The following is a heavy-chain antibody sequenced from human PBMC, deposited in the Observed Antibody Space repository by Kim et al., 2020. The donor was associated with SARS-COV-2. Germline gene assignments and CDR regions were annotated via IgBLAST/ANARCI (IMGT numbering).Heavy chain of an antibody. CDR3: ATGDIVATIIKPGIAVAGTGY. Sequence: SETLSLTCTVSGGSISSSSYYWGWIRQPPGKGLEWIGSIYYSGSTYYNPSLKSRVTISVDTSKNQFSLKLSSVTAADTAVYYCATGDIVATIIKPGIAVAGTGYWGQGTLVTVSS. CDR1: GGSISSSSYY. D-gene: IGHD6-19*01. J-gene: IGHJ4*02. CDR2: IYYSGST. V-gene: IGHV4-39*01.